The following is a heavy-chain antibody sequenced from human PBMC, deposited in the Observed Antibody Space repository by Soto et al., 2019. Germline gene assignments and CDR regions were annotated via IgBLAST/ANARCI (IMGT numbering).Heavy chain of an antibody. J-gene: IGHJ5*02. CDR3: ARSITTLGVVTILGHNWFHP. D-gene: IGHD3-3*01. CDR1: GGTLSSDW. V-gene: IGHV3-7*03. CDR2: IKPDGSEK. Sequence: GGSRRLSCGGSGGTLSSDWMTWGRQAPGKGLEWVADIKPDGSEKYYVDSVEGRFTISRDNAKNSIYLEMNSLRVEDTAVYYCARSITTLGVVTILGHNWFHPWGQGP.